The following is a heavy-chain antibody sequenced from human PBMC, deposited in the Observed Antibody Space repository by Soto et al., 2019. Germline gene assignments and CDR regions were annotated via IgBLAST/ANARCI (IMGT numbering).Heavy chain of an antibody. Sequence: PSETLSLTCTVAGGSISSYCWSWIRQPPGKGLEWIGYIYYSGSTNYNPSLKSRVTISVDTSKNQFSLKLSSVTAADTAVYYCARSYLDRSQRYNWFDPWGQGTQVTVSS. J-gene: IGHJ5*02. V-gene: IGHV4-59*01. CDR1: GGSISSYC. CDR2: IYYSGST. CDR3: ARSYLDRSQRYNWFDP.